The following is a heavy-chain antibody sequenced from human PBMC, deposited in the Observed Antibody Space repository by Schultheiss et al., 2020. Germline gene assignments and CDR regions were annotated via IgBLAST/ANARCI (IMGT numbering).Heavy chain of an antibody. J-gene: IGHJ4*02. V-gene: IGHV3-33*03. CDR3: AKDGYYDSSGYYYFDY. CDR1: GFTFSSYG. Sequence: GGSLRLSCAASGFTFSSYGMHWVRQAPGKGLEWVAVIWYDGSNKYYADSVKGRFTISRDNAKNSLYLQMNSLRAEDTALYYCAKDGYYDSSGYYYFDYWGQGTLVTVSS. D-gene: IGHD3-22*01. CDR2: IWYDGSNK.